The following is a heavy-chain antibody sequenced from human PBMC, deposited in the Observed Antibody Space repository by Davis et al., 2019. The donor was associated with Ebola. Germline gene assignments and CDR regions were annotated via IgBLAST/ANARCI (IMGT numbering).Heavy chain of an antibody. D-gene: IGHD6-13*01. V-gene: IGHV1-69*06. CDR2: IIPIFGTA. J-gene: IGHJ6*02. Sequence: SVKVSCKTSGGTFSNSAISWVRQAPGQGLEWMGGIIPIFGTANYAQKFQGRVTITADKSTSTAYMELSSLRSEDTAVYYCARSTGPNSSSWYYYYGMDVWGQGTTVTVSS. CDR1: GGTFSNSA. CDR3: ARSTGPNSSSWYYYYGMDV.